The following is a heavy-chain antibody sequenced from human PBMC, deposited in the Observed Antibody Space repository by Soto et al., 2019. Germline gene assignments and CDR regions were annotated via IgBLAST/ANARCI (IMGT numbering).Heavy chain of an antibody. CDR2: VNPISGDT. D-gene: IGHD3-10*01. J-gene: IGHJ5*02. V-gene: IGHV1-2*02. CDR1: GYTFTGYY. Sequence: QIQLVQSGAEVKKPGASVKVSCRASGYTFTGYYLHWVRQAPGQGLEWMGWVNPISGDTNYAQKFQGRVIMTRDRSNTTVHMELSRLRSDDTAVYYCATEEGFRITMDRGRWFDPWGQGTLVTVSS. CDR3: ATEEGFRITMDRGRWFDP.